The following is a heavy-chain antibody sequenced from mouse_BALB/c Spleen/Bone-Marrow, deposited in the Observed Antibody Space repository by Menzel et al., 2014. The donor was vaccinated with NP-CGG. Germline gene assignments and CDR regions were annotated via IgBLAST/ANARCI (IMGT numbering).Heavy chain of an antibody. CDR1: GFTFSSYT. Sequence: EVMLVESEGGLVQPGGSLKLSCAASGFTFSSYTMSWVRRTPEKRLEWVAYISNGGGSTYYPDTVKGRFTISRDNAKNTLYLQMSSLKSEDTAMYYCARSYYYGSSWTFAYWGQGTLVTVSA. V-gene: IGHV5-12-2*01. D-gene: IGHD1-1*01. CDR2: ISNGGGST. J-gene: IGHJ3*01. CDR3: ARSYYYGSSWTFAY.